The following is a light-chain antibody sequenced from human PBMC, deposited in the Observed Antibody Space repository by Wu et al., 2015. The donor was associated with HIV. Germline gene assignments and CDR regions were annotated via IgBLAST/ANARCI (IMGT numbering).Light chain of an antibody. CDR1: QSVSSSY. CDR3: QQYGTSPPET. V-gene: IGKV3-20*01. CDR2: ATS. J-gene: IGKJ4*01. Sequence: EIVLTQSPGTLSLSPGERATLSCRASQSVSSSYLAWYQRRPGQAPRLLIYATSSRPTGIPDRFSGSGSGTDSTFTINTLEPEDFAVYYCQQYGTSPPETFGGGTKVEIK.